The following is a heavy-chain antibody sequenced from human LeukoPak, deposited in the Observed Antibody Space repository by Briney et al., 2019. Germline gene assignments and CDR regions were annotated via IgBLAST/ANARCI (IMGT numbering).Heavy chain of an antibody. J-gene: IGHJ4*02. CDR1: GFTLSSVW. V-gene: IGHV3-7*05. D-gene: IGHD3-3*01. CDR3: ARDSPGIMIFGVVTPN. Sequence: PGGSLRLSCAASGFTLSSVWMSCVRQAPGKGLEWVAKIIQDGSEKYYVDSVKGRFTISRDNAKNSLYLQMNSLRAEDTAVYYCARDSPGIMIFGVVTPNGGQGTLVTVSS. CDR2: IIQDGSEK.